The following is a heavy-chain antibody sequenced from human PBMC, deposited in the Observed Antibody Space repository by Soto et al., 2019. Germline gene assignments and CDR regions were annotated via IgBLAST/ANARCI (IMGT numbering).Heavy chain of an antibody. CDR3: AREKYYYDSSGPYFDY. V-gene: IGHV1-18*01. CDR2: ISAYNGNT. J-gene: IGHJ4*02. Sequence: ASVKVSCKASGYTFTSYGISWVRQAPGQGLEWMGWISAYNGNTNYAQKLQGRVTMTTDTSTSTAYMELRSLRSDDTAVYYCAREKYYYDSSGPYFDYWGQGTLGTAPQ. CDR1: GYTFTSYG. D-gene: IGHD3-22*01.